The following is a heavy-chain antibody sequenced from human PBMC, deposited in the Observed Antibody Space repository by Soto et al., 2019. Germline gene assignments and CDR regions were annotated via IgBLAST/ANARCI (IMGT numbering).Heavy chain of an antibody. CDR2: IYWNDEK. V-gene: IGHV2-5*01. CDR3: PHRLRWLANFAY. Sequence: QITLKESGPTLVKPTQTLTLTCTFSGFSLTTSGVGVGWIRQPPGKALEWLALIYWNDEKRYSPSLKSRLTITKDNTRNQVVLTMTNMDPVDTATYYCPHRLRWLANFAYWGQGTLVTVSS. J-gene: IGHJ4*02. D-gene: IGHD6-19*01. CDR1: GFSLTTSGVG.